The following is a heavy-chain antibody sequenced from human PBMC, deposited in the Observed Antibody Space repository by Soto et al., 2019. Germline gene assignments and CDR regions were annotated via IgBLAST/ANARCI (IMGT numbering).Heavy chain of an antibody. D-gene: IGHD3-3*01. CDR2: ISSSGSTI. CDR1: GFTFSDYY. V-gene: IGHV3-11*01. CDR3: ARFLNGWSGYYNARPDYYYYGMDV. J-gene: IGHJ6*02. Sequence: LRLSCAASGFTFSDYYMSWIRQAPGKGLEWVSYISSSGSTIYYADSVKGRFTISRDNAKNSLYLQMNSLRAEDTAVYYCARFLNGWSGYYNARPDYYYYGMDVWGQGTTVTVSS.